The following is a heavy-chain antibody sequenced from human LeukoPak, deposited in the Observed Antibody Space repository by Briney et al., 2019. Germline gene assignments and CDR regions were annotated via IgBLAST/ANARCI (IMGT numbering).Heavy chain of an antibody. J-gene: IGHJ6*03. V-gene: IGHV4-59*12. CDR3: ARGSAKGYYYMDV. Sequence: SETLSLTCTVSGGSISSYYWSWIRQPPGKGLEWIGYIYYSGSTNYNPSLKSRVTMSVDTSKNQFSLKLSSVTAADTAVYYCARGSAKGYYYMDVWGKGTTVTVSS. CDR1: GGSISSYY. D-gene: IGHD3-10*01. CDR2: IYYSGST.